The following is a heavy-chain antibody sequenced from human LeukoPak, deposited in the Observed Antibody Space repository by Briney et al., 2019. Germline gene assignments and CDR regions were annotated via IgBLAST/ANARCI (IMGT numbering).Heavy chain of an antibody. CDR2: IKSKIDGGTI. CDR3: TTRRQDGC. J-gene: IGHJ4*02. CDR1: GFTFSDAW. Sequence: GGALMLSCVGSGFTFSDAWISWVRQAPGKGLEWVGRIKSKIDGGTIDYAAPVKGRLTISRDDSRNTLHLQMNSLKTEDTAVYYCTTRRQDGCWGQGTLVTVS. V-gene: IGHV3-15*01. D-gene: IGHD6-25*01.